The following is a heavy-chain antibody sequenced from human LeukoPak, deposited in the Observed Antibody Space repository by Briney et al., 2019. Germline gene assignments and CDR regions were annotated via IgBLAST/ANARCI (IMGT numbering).Heavy chain of an antibody. J-gene: IGHJ5*02. CDR3: ARDFQVGATRGGWFDP. D-gene: IGHD1-26*01. CDR2: ISSTGIYT. V-gene: IGHV3-21*01. CDR1: GFSFSRYA. Sequence: GGSLRLSCAASGFSFSRYAMNWVRQAPGQGLEWVSGISSTGIYTDYADSVRGRFTISRDNAKNSLYLQMNSLRAEDMAVYYCARDFQVGATRGGWFDPWGQGTLVTVSS.